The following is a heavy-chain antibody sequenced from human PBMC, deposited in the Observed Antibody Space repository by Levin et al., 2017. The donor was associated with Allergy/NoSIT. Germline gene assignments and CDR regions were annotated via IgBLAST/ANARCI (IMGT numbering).Heavy chain of an antibody. CDR2: ISYDGSNK. Sequence: GESLKISCAASGFTFSSYAMHWVRQAPGKGLEWVAVISYDGSNKYYADSVKGRFTISRDNSKNTRYLQMNSLRAEDTAVYYCARAFVDIVATYFDYWGQGTLVTVSS. CDR3: ARAFVDIVATYFDY. CDR1: GFTFSSYA. V-gene: IGHV3-30-3*01. D-gene: IGHD5-12*01. J-gene: IGHJ4*02.